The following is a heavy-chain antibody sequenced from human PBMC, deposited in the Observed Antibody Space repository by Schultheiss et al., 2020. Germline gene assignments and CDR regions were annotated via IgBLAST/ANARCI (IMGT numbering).Heavy chain of an antibody. V-gene: IGHV3-74*01. CDR2: INSDGSST. D-gene: IGHD3-22*01. CDR3: ARAGRNYYDSSGSRGAFDI. CDR1: GFTFSSYW. J-gene: IGHJ3*02. Sequence: GGSLRLSCVASGFTFSSYWMHWVRQAPGKGLVWVSRINSDGSSTSYADSVKGRFTISRDNAKNTLYLQMNSLRAEDTAVYYCARAGRNYYDSSGSRGAFDIWGQGTMVTVSS.